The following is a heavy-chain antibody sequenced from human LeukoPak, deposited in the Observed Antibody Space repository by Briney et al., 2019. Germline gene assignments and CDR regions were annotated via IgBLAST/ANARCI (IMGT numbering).Heavy chain of an antibody. V-gene: IGHV3-7*03. J-gene: IGHJ4*02. CDR3: ARSLPYGTTWYGRSDF. CDR1: GFTYSSYG. CDR2: IRQDGDTK. D-gene: IGHD6-13*01. Sequence: GGSLRLSCAAPGFTYSSYGMHWVRQAPGKGLGWVANIRQDGDTKYYVDSVKGRFTISRDNAMNSLYLQMNSLRAEDTAIYYCARSLPYGTTWYGRSDFWGQGTLVTVSS.